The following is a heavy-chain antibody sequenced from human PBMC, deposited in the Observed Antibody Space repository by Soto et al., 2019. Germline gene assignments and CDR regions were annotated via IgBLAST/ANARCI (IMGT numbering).Heavy chain of an antibody. CDR1: GYTFTSYA. Sequence: ASVKVSCKASGYTFTSYAMHWVRQAPGQRLEWMGWINAGNGNTKYSQKFQGRVTITRDTSASTAYMELSSLRSEDTAVYYCAREGTFDWPQLSFDYWGQGTLVTVSS. CDR3: AREGTFDWPQLSFDY. J-gene: IGHJ4*02. CDR2: INAGNGNT. V-gene: IGHV1-3*01. D-gene: IGHD3-9*01.